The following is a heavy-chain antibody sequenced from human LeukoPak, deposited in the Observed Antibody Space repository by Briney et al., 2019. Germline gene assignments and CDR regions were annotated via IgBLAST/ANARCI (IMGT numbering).Heavy chain of an antibody. V-gene: IGHV1-69*13. CDR1: GGTFSSYA. J-gene: IGHJ4*02. CDR2: IIPIFGTA. CDR3: ARDEKVGYCSGGSCYYYRTKWFVNFDY. Sequence: SVTVSCTASGGTFSSYAISWVRQAPGQGLEWMGGIIPIFGTANYAQKFQGRVTITADESTSTAYMELSSLRFEDTAVYYCARDEKVGYCSGGSCYYYRTKWFVNFDYWGQGTLVTVSS. D-gene: IGHD2-15*01.